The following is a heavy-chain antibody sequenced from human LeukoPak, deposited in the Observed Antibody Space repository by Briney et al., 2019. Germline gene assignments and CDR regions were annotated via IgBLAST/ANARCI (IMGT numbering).Heavy chain of an antibody. J-gene: IGHJ4*02. Sequence: PSETLSLTCAVYGGSFSGYYWSWIRQPPGKGLEWIGEINHSGSTNYNPSLKSRVTISVGTSKNQFSLKLSSVTAADTAVYYCARGPYSSGYFDYWGQGTLVTVSS. V-gene: IGHV4-34*01. D-gene: IGHD6-19*01. CDR2: INHSGST. CDR1: GGSFSGYY. CDR3: ARGPYSSGYFDY.